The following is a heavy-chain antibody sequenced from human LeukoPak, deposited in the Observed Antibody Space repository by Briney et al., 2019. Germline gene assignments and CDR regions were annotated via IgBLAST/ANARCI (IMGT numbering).Heavy chain of an antibody. CDR2: IIEGGDVK. CDR3: ARVGKNGWDFDH. J-gene: IGHJ4*02. Sequence: PGGSLRLSCAASGFTFSAYWMTWVRQAPGKGLARVANIIEGGDVKYYADSVKGRFTISRDNTKNSLYLQMTSLRADDTAVYYCARVGKNGWDFDHWGQGILVTVSS. V-gene: IGHV3-7*01. D-gene: IGHD6-19*01. CDR1: GFTFSAYW.